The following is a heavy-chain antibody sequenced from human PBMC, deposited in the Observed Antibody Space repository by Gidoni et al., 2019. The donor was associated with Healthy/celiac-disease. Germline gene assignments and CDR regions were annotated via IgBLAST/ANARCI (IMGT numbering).Heavy chain of an antibody. V-gene: IGHV3-66*04. D-gene: IGHD6-19*01. Sequence: EVQLVESGGGLVQPGGSLRLSCAASGLTVSSNYMSWVRQAPGKRLEWVSVIYSGGSTYYADSVKGRFTISRDNSKNTLYLQMNSLRAEDTAVYYCARRCAHSGWSFDYWGQGTLVTVSS. CDR1: GLTVSSNY. CDR2: IYSGGST. CDR3: ARRCAHSGWSFDY. J-gene: IGHJ4*02.